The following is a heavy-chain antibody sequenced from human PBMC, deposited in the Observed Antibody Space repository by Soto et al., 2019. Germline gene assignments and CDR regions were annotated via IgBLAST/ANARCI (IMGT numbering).Heavy chain of an antibody. CDR3: ARRYGYSFDY. V-gene: IGHV4-59*01. Sequence: QVQLQESGPGLVKPSETLSLTCTVSGGSINSYYWSWIRQPPGKGLEWIGFIFSSGSTNYNPSLKSRVTISVDTSKNQFSLKLSSVTAADTAVYYCARRYGYSFDYWGQGTLVTVSS. CDR2: IFSSGST. J-gene: IGHJ4*02. CDR1: GGSINSYY. D-gene: IGHD4-4*01.